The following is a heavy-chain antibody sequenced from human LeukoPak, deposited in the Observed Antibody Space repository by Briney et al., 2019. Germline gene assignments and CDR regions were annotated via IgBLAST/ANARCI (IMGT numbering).Heavy chain of an antibody. D-gene: IGHD3-22*01. J-gene: IGHJ4*02. CDR1: GYTLTELS. CDR2: FDPEDGVT. V-gene: IGHV1-24*01. CDR3: ATAQCTYYYDSSGYSLDY. Sequence: VASVKLSCKVSGYTLTELSMHWVRQAPGKGLEWVGGFDPEDGVTIYAQKFQGRVTMTEDTSTDTADMEKSSLRSEETAVYYCATAQCTYYYDSSGYSLDYWGQGTLVTVSS.